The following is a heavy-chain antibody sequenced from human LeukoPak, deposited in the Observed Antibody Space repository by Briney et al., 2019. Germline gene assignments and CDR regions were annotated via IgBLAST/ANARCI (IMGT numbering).Heavy chain of an antibody. V-gene: IGHV1-8*01. CDR3: ASSSIAAAPFDP. D-gene: IGHD6-13*01. J-gene: IGHJ5*02. Sequence: ASVKVSCKASGYTFTSYDINWVRQATGQGLEWMGWMNPNSGNTGYAQKFQGRVTMTRNTSISTAYMELSSLRSEDTAVYYCASSSIAAAPFDPWGQGTLVTVSS. CDR1: GYTFTSYD. CDR2: MNPNSGNT.